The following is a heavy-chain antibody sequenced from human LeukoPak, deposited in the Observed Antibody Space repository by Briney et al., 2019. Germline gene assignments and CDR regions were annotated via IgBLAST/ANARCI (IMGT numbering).Heavy chain of an antibody. D-gene: IGHD1-1*01. V-gene: IGHV3-48*01. J-gene: IGHJ4*02. CDR1: GFTFSSYS. Sequence: GGSLRLSCAASGFTFSSYSMNWVRQAPGKGLEWVSYISSSSSTIYYADSVKGRFTISRDNAKNSLYLQMNSLRAEDTAVYYCARDLSESNWNDARYWGQGTLVTVSS. CDR2: ISSSSSTI. CDR3: ARDLSESNWNDARY.